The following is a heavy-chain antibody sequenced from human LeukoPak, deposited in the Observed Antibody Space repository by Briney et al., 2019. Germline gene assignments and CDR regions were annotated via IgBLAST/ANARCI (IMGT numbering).Heavy chain of an antibody. V-gene: IGHV1-69*06. Sequence: GASVKVSCKASGGTFSSYAISWVRQAPGQGLEWMGGIIPIFGTANYAQKFQGRVTITADKSTSTAYMELSSLRSEDTAVYYCASLGLAYDSSGPDAFDIWGQGTMVTVSS. CDR2: IIPIFGTA. CDR3: ASLGLAYDSSGPDAFDI. CDR1: GGTFSSYA. J-gene: IGHJ3*02. D-gene: IGHD3-22*01.